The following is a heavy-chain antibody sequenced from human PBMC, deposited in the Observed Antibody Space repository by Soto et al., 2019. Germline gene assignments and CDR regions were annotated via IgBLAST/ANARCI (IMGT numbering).Heavy chain of an antibody. J-gene: IGHJ6*02. CDR1: GFSLSTSGMR. V-gene: IGHV2-70*04. CDR2: IDWDDDK. CDR3: ARTRWGGYYDSSGYRYGMDV. Sequence: ESGPTLVNPPQTLTLTCTFSGFSLSTSGMRVSWIRHPPGKALEWLARIDWDDDKFYSTSLKTRLTISKDTSKNQVVLTMTNMDPVDTARYYLARTRWGGYYDSSGYRYGMDVWGQGTTVTVSS. D-gene: IGHD3-22*01.